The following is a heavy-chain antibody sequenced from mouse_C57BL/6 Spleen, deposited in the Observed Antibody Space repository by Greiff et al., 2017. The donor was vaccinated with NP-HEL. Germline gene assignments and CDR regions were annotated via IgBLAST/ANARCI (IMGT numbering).Heavy chain of an antibody. D-gene: IGHD4-1*01. Sequence: VQLKESGPELVKPGASVKMSCKASGYTFTDYNMHWVKQSHGKSLEWIGYINPNNGGTSYNQKFKGKATLTVNKSSSTAYMELRSLTSEDSAVYYCARGLGRGDYWGQGTTLTVSS. J-gene: IGHJ2*01. V-gene: IGHV1-22*01. CDR1: GYTFTDYN. CDR3: ARGLGRGDY. CDR2: INPNNGGT.